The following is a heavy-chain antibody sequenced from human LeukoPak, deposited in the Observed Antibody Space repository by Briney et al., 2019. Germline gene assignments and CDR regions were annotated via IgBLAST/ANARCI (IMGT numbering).Heavy chain of an antibody. Sequence: GGSLRLSCAASGFTFSSYSMNWVRQAPGKGLEWVSYISSSSSTIYYADSVKGRFTISRDNAKNSLYLQMNSLRAEDTALYYCAKEEPVLRYFDWSEYGMDVWGQGTTVTVSS. V-gene: IGHV3-48*04. CDR1: GFTFSSYS. CDR2: ISSSSSTI. J-gene: IGHJ6*02. D-gene: IGHD3-9*01. CDR3: AKEEPVLRYFDWSEYGMDV.